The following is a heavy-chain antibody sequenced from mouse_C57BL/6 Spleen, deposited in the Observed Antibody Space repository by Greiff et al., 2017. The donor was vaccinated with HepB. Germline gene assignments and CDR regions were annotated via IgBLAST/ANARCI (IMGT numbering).Heavy chain of an antibody. J-gene: IGHJ2*01. V-gene: IGHV1-82*01. Sequence: QVQLKQSGPELVKPGASVKISCKASGYAFSSSWMNWVKQRPGKGLEWIGRIYPGDGDTNYNGKFKGKATLTADKSSSTAYMQLSSLTSEDSAVYFCARERLRQGFDYWGQGTTLTVSS. CDR2: IYPGDGDT. CDR3: ARERLRQGFDY. CDR1: GYAFSSSW. D-gene: IGHD2-4*01.